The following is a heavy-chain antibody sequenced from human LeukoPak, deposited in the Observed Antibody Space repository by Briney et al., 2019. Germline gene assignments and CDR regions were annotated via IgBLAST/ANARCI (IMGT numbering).Heavy chain of an antibody. CDR2: IYHSGST. Sequence: PSQTLSLTCAVSGGSISSGGYSWNWIRQPPGKGLEWIGYIYHSGSTYYNPSLKSRVTISVDMSKKQVSLKLSSVTAADTAVYYCARGGFGGLVVVPAATIFDSWGQGTLVTVSS. CDR1: GGSISSGGYS. J-gene: IGHJ4*02. CDR3: ARGGFGGLVVVPAATIFDS. D-gene: IGHD2-2*01. V-gene: IGHV4-30-2*01.